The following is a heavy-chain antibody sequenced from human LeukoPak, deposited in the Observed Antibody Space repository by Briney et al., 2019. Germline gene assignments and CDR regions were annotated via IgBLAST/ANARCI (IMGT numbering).Heavy chain of an antibody. CDR2: IGGSGGST. CDR1: GFTFNSYA. Sequence: GGSLRLSCAASGFTFNSYAMSWVRQAPGKGLKWVSAIGGSGGSTYYADSVKGRFTISRDNSKNTLYLQMNSLRPEDTAVYHCARSSGYSYYYGMDVWGQGTTVTVSS. D-gene: IGHD3-22*01. V-gene: IGHV3-23*01. J-gene: IGHJ6*02. CDR3: ARSSGYSYYYGMDV.